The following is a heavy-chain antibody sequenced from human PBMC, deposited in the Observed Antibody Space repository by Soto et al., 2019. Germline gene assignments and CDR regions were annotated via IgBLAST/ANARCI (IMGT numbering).Heavy chain of an antibody. D-gene: IGHD6-13*01. CDR1: GYTFTRHH. CDR3: ARSRIAAAGQYFDY. J-gene: IGHJ4*02. CDR2: INPSGGST. Sequence: GASVKVSCKASGYTFTRHHMHWVRQAPGQGLEWMGIINPSGGSTSYAQKFQGRVTMARDTSTSTVYMDLSSLRSEDTAVYYCARSRIAAAGQYFDYWGQGTLVTVSS. V-gene: IGHV1-46*01.